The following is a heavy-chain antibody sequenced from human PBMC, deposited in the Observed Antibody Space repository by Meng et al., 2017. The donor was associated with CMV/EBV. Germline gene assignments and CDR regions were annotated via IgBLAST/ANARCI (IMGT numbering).Heavy chain of an antibody. J-gene: IGHJ6*02. D-gene: IGHD3-3*01. CDR2: INHSGST. CDR1: GGSFSGYY. CDR3: ARARVGSGYPYYYYYGMDV. Sequence: SETLSLTCAVYGGSFSGYYWSWIRQPPGKGLEWIGEINHSGSTNYNPTLKSRVTISVDTSKNQFSLKLSSVTAADTAMYYCARARVGSGYPYYYYYGMDVWGQGTTVTVSS. V-gene: IGHV4-34*01.